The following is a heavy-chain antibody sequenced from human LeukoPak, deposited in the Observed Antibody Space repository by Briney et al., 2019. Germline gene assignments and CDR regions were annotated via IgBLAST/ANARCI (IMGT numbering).Heavy chain of an antibody. V-gene: IGHV4-31*03. CDR1: GGSISSGGYY. CDR3: ARGPNPSSSSGSTYYFDY. D-gene: IGHD3-22*01. Sequence: SQTLSLTCTVSGGSISSGGYYWSWIRQHPGKGLEWIGYIYYSGSTYYNPSLKSRVTISVDTSKNQFSLKLSSVTAADTAVYYCARGPNPSSSSGSTYYFDYWGQGTLVTVSS. CDR2: IYYSGST. J-gene: IGHJ4*02.